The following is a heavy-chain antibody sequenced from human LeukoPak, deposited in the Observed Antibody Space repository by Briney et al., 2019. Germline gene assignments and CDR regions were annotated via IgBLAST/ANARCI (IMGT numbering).Heavy chain of an antibody. Sequence: ASVKVSCKASGYTFTNYGTTWVRQAPGQGLEWMGWINPNSGGTNYAQKFQGWVTMSRDTSISTAYMELSRLRSDDTAVFYCARDDGNEYYYDSYAFDIWGQGTMVTVSS. CDR1: GYTFTNYG. CDR2: INPNSGGT. CDR3: ARDDGNEYYYDSYAFDI. D-gene: IGHD3-22*01. V-gene: IGHV1-2*04. J-gene: IGHJ3*02.